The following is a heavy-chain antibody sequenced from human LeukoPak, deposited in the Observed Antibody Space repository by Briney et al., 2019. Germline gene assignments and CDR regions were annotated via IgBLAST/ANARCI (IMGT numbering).Heavy chain of an antibody. CDR1: GYTFTGYY. D-gene: IGHD2-2*01. CDR3: ARDLIGYCSSTSCFPFDY. CDR2: INPNSGGT. Sequence: ASVKVSCKASGYTFTGYYMHWVRQAPGQGLEWMGWINPNSGGTNYAQKFQGRVTMTRDTSISTAYMELNRLTSDDTAVYYCARDLIGYCSSTSCFPFDYWGQGTLVTVSS. J-gene: IGHJ4*02. V-gene: IGHV1-2*02.